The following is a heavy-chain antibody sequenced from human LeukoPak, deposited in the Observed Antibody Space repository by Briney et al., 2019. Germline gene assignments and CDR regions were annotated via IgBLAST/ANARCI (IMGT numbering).Heavy chain of an antibody. D-gene: IGHD3-10*01. Sequence: GRSLRLSCAASGFTFSSYGMHWVRQAPGKGLEWVSAISGSGGSTYYADSVKGRFTISRDNSKNTLYLQMNSLRAEDTAVYYCAKGSFGGSGFDPWGQGTLVTVSS. CDR2: ISGSGGST. V-gene: IGHV3-23*01. J-gene: IGHJ5*02. CDR1: GFTFSSYG. CDR3: AKGSFGGSGFDP.